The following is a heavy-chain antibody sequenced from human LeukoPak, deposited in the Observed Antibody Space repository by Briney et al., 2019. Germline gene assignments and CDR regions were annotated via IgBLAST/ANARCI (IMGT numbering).Heavy chain of an antibody. CDR3: ASHTTYYYDSSGSFDY. CDR2: MYYSGTT. Sequence: GSLRLSCTASGFTFSNYAMRWIRQPPGKGLEWIGSMYYSGTTYYNPSLKSRVTISVDTSRNRFSLNLSSVTAADTAVYYCASHTTYYYDSSGSFDYWGQGTLVTVSS. V-gene: IGHV4-39*01. D-gene: IGHD3-22*01. J-gene: IGHJ4*02. CDR1: GFTFSNYA.